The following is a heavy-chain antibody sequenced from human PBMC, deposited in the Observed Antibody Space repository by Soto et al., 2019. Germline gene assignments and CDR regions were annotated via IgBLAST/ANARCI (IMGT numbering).Heavy chain of an antibody. CDR1: GFTFSSYW. V-gene: IGHV3-74*01. CDR3: ANPGYCSSTSCSYI. D-gene: IGHD2-2*01. J-gene: IGHJ3*02. CDR2: INSDGSST. Sequence: GGSLRLSCAASGFTFSSYWMHWVRQAPGKGLVWVSRINSDGSSTSYADSVKGRFTISRDNAKNTLYLQMNSLRAEDTAVYYCANPGYCSSTSCSYIWGQGTMVTVSS.